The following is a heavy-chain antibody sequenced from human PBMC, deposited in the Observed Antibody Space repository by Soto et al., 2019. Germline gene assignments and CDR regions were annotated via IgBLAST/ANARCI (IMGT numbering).Heavy chain of an antibody. CDR3: AKDPVLRFLEWGWFDP. J-gene: IGHJ5*02. Sequence: EVQLVESGGVVVQPGGSLRLSCAASGFTFSSYAMSWVRQAPGKGLEWVSAISGSGGSTYYADSVKGRFTISRDNSKNTLYLQMNSLRAEDTAVYYCAKDPVLRFLEWGWFDPWGQGTLVTVSS. V-gene: IGHV3-23*04. D-gene: IGHD3-3*01. CDR1: GFTFSSYA. CDR2: ISGSGGST.